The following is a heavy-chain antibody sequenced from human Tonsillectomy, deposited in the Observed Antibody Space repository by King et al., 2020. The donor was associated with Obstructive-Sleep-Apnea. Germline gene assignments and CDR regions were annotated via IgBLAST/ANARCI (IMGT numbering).Heavy chain of an antibody. Sequence: VQLVESGGGVVQPGNPLRLSCAASAFTFSNFAMHWVRQPPGKGLEWVAVISSDGSNEYYADSVKARFSISRDNSKNTLYLQMKSLRDDDTAVYYCARWFTSAAGLDYWGQGTLVTVPS. V-gene: IGHV3-30*04. CDR2: ISSDGSNE. J-gene: IGHJ4*02. D-gene: IGHD6-25*01. CDR1: AFTFSNFA. CDR3: ARWFTSAAGLDY.